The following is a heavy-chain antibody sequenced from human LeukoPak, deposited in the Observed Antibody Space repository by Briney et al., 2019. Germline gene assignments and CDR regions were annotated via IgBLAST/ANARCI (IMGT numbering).Heavy chain of an antibody. Sequence: GRSLRLSCAASGFTFSSYGMHWVRQAPGKGLEWVAVISYDGSNKYYADSVKGRFTISRDNSKNTLYLQMNSLRAEDTAVYYCARDRAPGYYDTPGYWGQGTLVTVSS. CDR1: GFTFSSYG. CDR2: ISYDGSNK. J-gene: IGHJ4*02. V-gene: IGHV3-30*03. CDR3: ARDRAPGYYDTPGY. D-gene: IGHD3-22*01.